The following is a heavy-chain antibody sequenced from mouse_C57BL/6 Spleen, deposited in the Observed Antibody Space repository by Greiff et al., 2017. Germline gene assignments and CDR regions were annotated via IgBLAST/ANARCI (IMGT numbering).Heavy chain of an antibody. V-gene: IGHV2-9-1*01. J-gene: IGHJ3*01. CDR1: GFSLTSYA. CDR3: ANIYGSDDWFAY. CDR2: IWTGGGS. Sequence: VKLMESGPGLVAPSQSLSITCTVSGFSLTSYAISWVRQPPGKGLEWLGAIWTGGGSNYNSALKSRLSISKDNSKSQVFLKMNSLQADDTARYCCANIYGSDDWFAYWGQGTLVTVSA. D-gene: IGHD2-1*01.